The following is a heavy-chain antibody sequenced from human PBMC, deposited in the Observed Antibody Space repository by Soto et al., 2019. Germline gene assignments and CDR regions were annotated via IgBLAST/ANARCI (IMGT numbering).Heavy chain of an antibody. CDR3: ARYRRESVAGYTLDN. CDR2: VYNSGST. Sequence: PSETLSFTCTVSGGSISSNYWTWIRQPPGKGLEGIGYVYNSGSTNYNPPLKSRVTISEDTSKTQFSLKVNSMTAADTAVYYCARYRRESVAGYTLDNWGQR. J-gene: IGHJ4*02. D-gene: IGHD6-13*01. CDR1: GGSISSNY. V-gene: IGHV4-59*01.